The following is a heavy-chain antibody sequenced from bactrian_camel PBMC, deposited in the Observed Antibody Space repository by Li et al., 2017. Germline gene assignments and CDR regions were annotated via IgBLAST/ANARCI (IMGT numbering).Heavy chain of an antibody. D-gene: IGHD2*01. CDR1: GYTSY. CDR3: ATAPDYCSGGVCPADSGH. CDR2: IYSGGSVT. J-gene: IGHJ6*01. V-gene: IGHV3S7*01. Sequence: HVQLVESGGGSVQAGGSLRLSCTASGYTSYMGWFRQAPGKGLEWVSSIYSGGSVTYYADSVKGRFTISRDNAKNTVYLQMNSLKSEGTALYYCATAPDYCSGGVCPADSGHWGQGTQVTVS.